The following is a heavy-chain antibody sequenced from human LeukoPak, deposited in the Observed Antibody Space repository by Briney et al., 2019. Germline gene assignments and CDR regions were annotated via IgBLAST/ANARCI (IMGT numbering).Heavy chain of an antibody. CDR2: IYYSGST. V-gene: IGHV4-39*07. D-gene: IGHD3-22*01. J-gene: IGHJ6*03. CDR3: ARVDYYDSSGRYYHYMDV. Sequence: SETLSLTCTVSGGSISSSSYYWGWIRQPPGKGLEWIGSIYYSGSTYYNPSLKSRVTISVDTSKNQFSLKLSSVTAADTAVYYCARVDYYDSSGRYYHYMDVWGKGTTVTVSS. CDR1: GGSISSSSYY.